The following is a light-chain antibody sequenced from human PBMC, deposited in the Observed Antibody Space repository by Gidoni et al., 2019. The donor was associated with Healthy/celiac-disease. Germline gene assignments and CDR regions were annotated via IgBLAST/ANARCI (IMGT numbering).Light chain of an antibody. CDR2: DAS. CDR1: QGISSW. J-gene: IGKJ4*01. CDR3: QQANSFPLT. V-gene: IGKV1-12*01. Sequence: DIQMTQSPSSLSASVGERVTISCRASQGISSWLAGYQQKPGKAHRLLIYDASSLQSGVPSRFSGSGSGTDFTLTISSLQPEDFATYYCQQANSFPLTFGGGTKVEIK.